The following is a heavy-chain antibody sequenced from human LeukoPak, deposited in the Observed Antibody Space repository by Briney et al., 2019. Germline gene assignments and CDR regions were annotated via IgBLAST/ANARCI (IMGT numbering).Heavy chain of an antibody. V-gene: IGHV3-66*01. CDR1: GFTVSSNY. CDR2: IYSGGST. CDR3: AREGHVGCSGGSCYSGGYFDY. D-gene: IGHD2-15*01. J-gene: IGHJ4*02. Sequence: PGGSLRLSCAASGFTVSSNYMSWVRQAPGKGLEWVSVIYSGGSTYYADSVKGRFTISRDNSKNTLYLQMNSLRAEDTAVYYCAREGHVGCSGGSCYSGGYFDYWGQGNLVTVCS.